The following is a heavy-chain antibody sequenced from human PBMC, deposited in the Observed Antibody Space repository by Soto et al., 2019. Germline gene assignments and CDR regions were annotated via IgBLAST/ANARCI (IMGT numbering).Heavy chain of an antibody. CDR1: EGTFNSYA. Sequence: QAQVVQSGAEVRKPGSSVKLSCKASEGTFNSYAIAWVRQAPGQGLEWMGGIIPYYNTLNYAQKFQDRVTITADDPTNTAYWELSSLRSDDTAVYFCASGASRWYPYCVDSWAQGTLVTVSS. D-gene: IGHD6-13*01. CDR2: IIPYYNTL. V-gene: IGHV1-69*01. J-gene: IGHJ4*02. CDR3: ASGASRWYPYCVDS.